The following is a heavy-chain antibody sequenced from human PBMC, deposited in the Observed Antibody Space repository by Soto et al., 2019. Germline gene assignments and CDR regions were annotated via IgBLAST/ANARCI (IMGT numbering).Heavy chain of an antibody. CDR3: ARDRYGGNSVGFYFDY. V-gene: IGHV1-46*01. CDR2: INPSGGST. D-gene: IGHD4-17*01. Sequence: QVQLVQSGAEVKKPGASVKVSCKASGYTFTSYYMRWVRQAPGQGLEWMGIINPSGGSTSYAQKFQGRVTMTRDTSTSTVYMELSSLRSEDTAVYYCARDRYGGNSVGFYFDYWGQGTLVTVSS. J-gene: IGHJ4*02. CDR1: GYTFTSYY.